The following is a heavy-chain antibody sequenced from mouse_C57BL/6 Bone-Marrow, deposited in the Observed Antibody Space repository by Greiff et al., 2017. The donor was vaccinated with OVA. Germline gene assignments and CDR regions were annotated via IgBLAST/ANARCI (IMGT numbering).Heavy chain of an antibody. D-gene: IGHD2-2*01. CDR2: IYPGDGDT. CDR1: GYAFSSSW. CDR3: ARDTMVTTGAPAFAY. V-gene: IGHV1-82*01. Sequence: QVQLKESGPELVKPGASVKISCKASGYAFSSSWMNWVKQRPGKGLEWIGRIYPGDGDTNYNGKFKGKATLTADKSSSTAYMQLSSLTSEDSAVYFCARDTMVTTGAPAFAYWGQGTLVTVSA. J-gene: IGHJ3*01.